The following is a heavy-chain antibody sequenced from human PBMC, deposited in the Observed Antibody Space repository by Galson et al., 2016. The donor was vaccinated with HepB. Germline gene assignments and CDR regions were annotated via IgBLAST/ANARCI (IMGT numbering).Heavy chain of an antibody. CDR3: ARGVSGGGFGELSFDS. D-gene: IGHD3-10*01. CDR2: IFSGGGT. CDR1: GFNVSTSY. Sequence: SLRLSCAVSGFNVSTSYMSWVRQVPGKGLEWVLVIFSGGGTYYADSLKGRFTIYRDNSKNTLYLQMNSLRGEDTAVYYCARGVSGGGFGELSFDSWGQGTLVTVSS. V-gene: IGHV3-66*01. J-gene: IGHJ4*02.